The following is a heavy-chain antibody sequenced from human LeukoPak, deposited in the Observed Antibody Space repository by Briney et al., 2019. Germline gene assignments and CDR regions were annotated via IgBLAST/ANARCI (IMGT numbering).Heavy chain of an antibody. CDR1: GGSFSGYY. J-gene: IGHJ4*02. V-gene: IGHV4-34*01. Sequence: SETLSLTCAVYGGSFSGYYWTWIRHTPGKGLDWIGEINYGGVTNYNPSLKSRVTISVDTSGNQFSLKMTSVTAADTAVYFCARGDHYDCWSDYYTQTGFFFDRWGQGTLVTVSS. CDR3: ARGDHYDCWSDYYTQTGFFFDR. CDR2: INYGGVT. D-gene: IGHD3-3*01.